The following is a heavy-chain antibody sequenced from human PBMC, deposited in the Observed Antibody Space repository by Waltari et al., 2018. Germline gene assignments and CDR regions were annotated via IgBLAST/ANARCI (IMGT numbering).Heavy chain of an antibody. CDR1: GGSISSSCYY. CDR3: ARGSGYYLPAP. Sequence: QLQLQESGPGLVKPSETLSLTCPVVGGSISSSCYYWGWLRQPPGKGLEGIGSIYYSGSTDYNPSLKSRVTISVDASKNQFSLKLSSVTAADTAVYYCARGSGYYLPAPWGQGTVVTVSS. D-gene: IGHD3-22*01. V-gene: IGHV4-39*01. CDR2: IYYSGST. J-gene: IGHJ3*01.